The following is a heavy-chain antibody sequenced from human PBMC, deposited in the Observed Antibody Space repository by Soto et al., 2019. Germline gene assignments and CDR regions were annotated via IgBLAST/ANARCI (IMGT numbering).Heavy chain of an antibody. D-gene: IGHD2-2*01. J-gene: IGHJ4*02. CDR2: ISAYNGNT. CDR1: GYTFTGYG. V-gene: IGHV1-18*01. Sequence: ASVKVSCKASGYTFTGYGISWVRQAPGQGLEWMGWISAYNGNTNYAQKLQGRVTMTTDTSTSTAYMELRSLRSDDTAVYYCARDPIDIVVVPAAPFDYWGQGTLVTVPS. CDR3: ARDPIDIVVVPAAPFDY.